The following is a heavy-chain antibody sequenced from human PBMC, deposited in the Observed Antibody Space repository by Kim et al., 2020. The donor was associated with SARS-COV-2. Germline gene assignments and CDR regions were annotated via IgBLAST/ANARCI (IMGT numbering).Heavy chain of an antibody. D-gene: IGHD6-6*01. V-gene: IGHV3-30*01. Sequence: RFTISRDNSKNTLYLQMNSLRAEDTAVYYCARGEYSSSSSMEYYYYGMDVWGQGTTVTVSS. CDR3: ARGEYSSSSSMEYYYYGMDV. J-gene: IGHJ6*02.